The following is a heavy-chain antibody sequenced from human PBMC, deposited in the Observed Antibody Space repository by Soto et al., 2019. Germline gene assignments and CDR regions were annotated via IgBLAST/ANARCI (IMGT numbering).Heavy chain of an antibody. CDR2: ISAYNGNT. CDR1: GYTFTSYG. V-gene: IGHV1-18*01. D-gene: IGHD3-22*01. CDR3: ARRLGYDSSGYFNWFDP. Sequence: ASVKVSCKASGYTFTSYGISWVRQAPGQGLEWMGWISAYNGNTNYAQKLQGRVTMTTDTSTSTAYMELRSLRSDDTAVYYCARRLGYDSSGYFNWFDPWGQGTLVTVS. J-gene: IGHJ5*02.